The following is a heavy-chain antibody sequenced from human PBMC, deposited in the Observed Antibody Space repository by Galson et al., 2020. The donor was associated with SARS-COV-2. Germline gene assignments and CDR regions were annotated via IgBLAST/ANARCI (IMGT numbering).Heavy chain of an antibody. V-gene: IGHV4-39*07. CDR2: IYYSGST. Sequence: SETLSLTCTVSGGSISSSSYYWGWIRQPPGKGLEWIGSIYYSGSTYYNPSLKSRVTISVDTSKNQFSLKLSSVTAADTAGYYCARGVVPYSSGWYGDYYYMDVGGKGTTVTVSS. CDR1: GGSISSSSYY. CDR3: ARGVVPYSSGWYGDYYYMDV. D-gene: IGHD6-13*01. J-gene: IGHJ6*03.